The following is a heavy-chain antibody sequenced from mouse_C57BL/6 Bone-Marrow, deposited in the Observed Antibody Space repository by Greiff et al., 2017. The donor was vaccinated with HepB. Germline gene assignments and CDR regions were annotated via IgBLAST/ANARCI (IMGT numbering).Heavy chain of an antibody. CDR2: IHPNSGST. CDR1: GYTFTSYW. Sequence: QVQLKQPGAELVKPGASVKLSCKASGYTFTSYWMHWVKQRPGQGLEWIGMIHPNSGSTNYNEKFKSKATLTVDKSSSTAYMQLSSLTSEDSAVYYCARLNWAWFAYWGQGTLVTVSA. CDR3: ARLNWAWFAY. D-gene: IGHD4-1*01. V-gene: IGHV1-64*01. J-gene: IGHJ3*01.